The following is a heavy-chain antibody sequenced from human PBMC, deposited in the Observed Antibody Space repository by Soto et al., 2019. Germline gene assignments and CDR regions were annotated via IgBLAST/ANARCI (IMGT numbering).Heavy chain of an antibody. V-gene: IGHV4-39*01. CDR1: GGSISSSSYY. CDR3: ARQDYGDYYYYGMDV. J-gene: IGHJ6*02. D-gene: IGHD4-17*01. CDR2: IYYSGSP. Sequence: SETLSLTCTVSGGSISSSSYYWGWIRQPPGKGLEWIGSIYYSGSPYYNPSLKSRVTISVDTSKNQFSLKLSSVTAADTAVYYCARQDYGDYYYYGMDVWGQGTTVTVSS.